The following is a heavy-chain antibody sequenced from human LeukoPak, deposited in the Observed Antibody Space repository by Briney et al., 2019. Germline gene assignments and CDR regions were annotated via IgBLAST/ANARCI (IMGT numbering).Heavy chain of an antibody. J-gene: IGHJ4*02. Sequence: PGGSLRLSCAASGFTFSSFWMHWVRQAPGKGLVWVSRINSDGSSTSYADSVKGRFTISRDNAKNTLYLQMNSLRAEDTAVYYCTRGLGYYVSGSHMGYYFGYWGQGTLVTVST. CDR1: GFTFSSFW. CDR3: TRGLGYYVSGSHMGYYFGY. D-gene: IGHD3-10*01. CDR2: INSDGSST. V-gene: IGHV3-74*01.